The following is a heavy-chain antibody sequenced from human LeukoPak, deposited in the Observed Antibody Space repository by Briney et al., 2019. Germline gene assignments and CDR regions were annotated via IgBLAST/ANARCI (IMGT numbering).Heavy chain of an antibody. CDR1: GFTFSSYW. CDR3: ARDQRYNWNDDAFDI. CDR2: VKQDGSEK. J-gene: IGHJ3*02. V-gene: IGHV3-7*01. Sequence: GGSLRLSCAASGFTFSSYWMSWVRQAPGKGLEWVANVKQDGSEKYYVDSVKGRFTISRDNAKNSLYLQMNSLRAEDTAVYYCARDQRYNWNDDAFDIWGQGTMVTVSS. D-gene: IGHD1-1*01.